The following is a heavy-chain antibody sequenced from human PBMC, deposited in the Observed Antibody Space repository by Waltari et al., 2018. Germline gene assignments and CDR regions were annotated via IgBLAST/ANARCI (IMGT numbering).Heavy chain of an antibody. D-gene: IGHD6-13*01. CDR1: GYTFTGYY. V-gene: IGHV1-2*06. Sequence: QVQLVQSGAEVKKPGASVKVSCKASGYTFTGYYMHWVRQAPGQGLEWMGRINPNRGGTNYARKFQGRGTMTRDTSISTAYMELSRLRSDDTAVYYCARGGQQLKPVPREFDYWGQGTLVTVSS. CDR2: INPNRGGT. J-gene: IGHJ4*02. CDR3: ARGGQQLKPVPREFDY.